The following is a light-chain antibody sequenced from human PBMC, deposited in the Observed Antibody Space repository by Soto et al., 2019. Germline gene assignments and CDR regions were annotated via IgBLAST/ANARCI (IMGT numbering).Light chain of an antibody. V-gene: IGKV1-9*01. J-gene: IGKJ1*01. CDR3: QQLNSYPT. CDR1: QSISRW. CDR2: AAS. Sequence: IQMTQSPSSLSASVADRFTITCRASQSISRWLVWYQQKPGKDPKLLIYAASTLQSGVPSRFSGSGSGTEFTLTISSLQPEDFATYYCQQLNSYPTFGQGTKVDI.